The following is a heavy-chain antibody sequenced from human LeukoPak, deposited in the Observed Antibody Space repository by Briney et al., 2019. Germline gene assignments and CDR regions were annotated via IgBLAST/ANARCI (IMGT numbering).Heavy chain of an antibody. V-gene: IGHV4-4*02. D-gene: IGHD3-22*01. CDR1: GGSISSSNW. J-gene: IGHJ5*02. CDR2: IYHSGST. Sequence: SETLSLTCAVSGGSISSSNWWSWVRQPPGKGLEWIGEIYHSGSTNYNPSLKSRVTISVDKSKNQFSLKLSSVTAADTAVYYCARLLYDYYDSSGYYPWGQGTLVTVSS. CDR3: ARLLYDYYDSSGYYP.